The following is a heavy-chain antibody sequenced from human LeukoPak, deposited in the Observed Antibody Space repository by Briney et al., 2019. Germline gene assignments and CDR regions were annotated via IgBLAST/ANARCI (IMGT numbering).Heavy chain of an antibody. D-gene: IGHD6-19*01. CDR2: TRNKANSYTT. V-gene: IGHV3-72*01. J-gene: IGHJ4*02. CDR3: TRGSGWSDY. Sequence: GGSLRLSCAASGFTFSDHYMDWVRQAPGKGLEWVGRTRNKANSYTTEYAASVKGRFTISRDDSKSIAYLQMNSLKTEDTAVYYCTRGSGWSDYWGQGTLVTVSS. CDR1: GFTFSDHY.